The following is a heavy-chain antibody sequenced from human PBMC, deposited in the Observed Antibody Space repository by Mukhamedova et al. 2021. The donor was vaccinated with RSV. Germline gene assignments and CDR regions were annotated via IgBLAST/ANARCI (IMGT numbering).Heavy chain of an antibody. J-gene: IGHJ4*02. D-gene: IGHD5-24*01. Sequence: EWVSLIYSGGSKYYADSVKGRFTIPRDNSKNTLYLQMNSLRAEDTAIYYCARNRGRDGYHVDYWGQGTLVTVSS. CDR3: ARNRGRDGYHVDY. V-gene: IGHV3-53*01. CDR2: IYSGGSK.